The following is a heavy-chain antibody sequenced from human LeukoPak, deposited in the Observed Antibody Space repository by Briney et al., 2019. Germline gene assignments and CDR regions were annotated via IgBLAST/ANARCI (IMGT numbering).Heavy chain of an antibody. Sequence: GGSLRLSCAASGFTFSSYSMTWVRQAPGKGLEWVSFISSSSSTIYFADSVKGRFTISRDNAKNSLYLQMNSLRAEDTAVYYCARDRGGSYSAIDYWGQGTLVTVSS. CDR3: ARDRGGSYSAIDY. D-gene: IGHD1-26*01. CDR1: GFTFSSYS. V-gene: IGHV3-48*04. J-gene: IGHJ4*02. CDR2: ISSSSSTI.